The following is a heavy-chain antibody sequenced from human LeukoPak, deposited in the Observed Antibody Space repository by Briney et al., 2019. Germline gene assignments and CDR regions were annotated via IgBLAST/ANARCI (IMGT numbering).Heavy chain of an antibody. CDR1: GFTFSSYS. V-gene: IGHV3-7*01. CDR3: ARARYGSGS. D-gene: IGHD3-10*01. CDR2: IKHDESEK. Sequence: GGSLRLSCIASGFTFSSYSMTWVRQAPGKGLEWVANIKHDESEKYYVDSVKGRFTISRDDAKSSLYLQMNSLRAEDTAVYYCARARYGSGSWGQGTLVTVSS. J-gene: IGHJ4*02.